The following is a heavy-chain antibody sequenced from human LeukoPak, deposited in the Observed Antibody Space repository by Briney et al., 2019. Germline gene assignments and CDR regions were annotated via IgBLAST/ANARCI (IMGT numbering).Heavy chain of an antibody. V-gene: IGHV3-23*01. Sequence: PGGSLRLSCAASGVTFSSYTMSWVRQAPGKGLEWVSTITTSDANTYYADSVKGRFTGSRDNSKNTLFLQMNSLRAEDTAVYYCAKDGGLWVSAHWGDSWGRGTLVTVSS. D-gene: IGHD7-27*01. CDR2: ITTSDANT. CDR3: AKDGGLWVSAHWGDS. J-gene: IGHJ4*02. CDR1: GVTFSSYT.